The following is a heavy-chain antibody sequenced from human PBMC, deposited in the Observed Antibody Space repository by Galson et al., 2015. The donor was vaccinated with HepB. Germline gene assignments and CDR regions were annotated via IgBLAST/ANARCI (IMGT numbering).Heavy chain of an antibody. Sequence: SLRLSCAASGFTFSKYWMNWVRQAPGKGPEWVANINEDGSEKDYTDSVKGRFTISRDNAKNSLYLQMNSLRAEDTAVYYCARGGYCYYYYMDVWGKGTTVTVSS. CDR2: INEDGSEK. CDR1: GFTFSKYW. CDR3: ARGGYCYYYYMDV. V-gene: IGHV3-7*01. J-gene: IGHJ6*03.